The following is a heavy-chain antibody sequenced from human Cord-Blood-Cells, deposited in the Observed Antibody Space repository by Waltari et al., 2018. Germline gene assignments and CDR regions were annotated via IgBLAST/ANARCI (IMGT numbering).Heavy chain of an antibody. D-gene: IGHD3-10*01. CDR1: GGTFSSYA. CDR3: ARADIVRGVYYCDC. V-gene: IGHV1-69*09. J-gene: IGHJ4*02. CDR2: IIPILGTA. Sequence: VQLVQSGAEVKKPGSSVKVSCKAPGGTFSSYAISSVRQAPGQRLEWMGRIIPILGTANYAQKFQGRVTITADKSTNTAYMELTSLISEDTAVYYCARADIVRGVYYCDCWRQGALLTVSS.